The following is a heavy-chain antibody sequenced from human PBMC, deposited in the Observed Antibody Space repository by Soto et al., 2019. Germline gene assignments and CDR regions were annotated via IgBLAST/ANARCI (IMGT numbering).Heavy chain of an antibody. CDR1: GFTFDTYW. CDR3: TNAVDY. Sequence: EVQLVESGGGLVQPGGSLRLSCVASGFTFDTYWMHWVRQAPGKGLEWVARVHTDGSNPTYGDSVKGRFTVSRDNAKSTLFLQIDSLRAEDTAFYYCTNAVDYWGQGTLVTVSS. J-gene: IGHJ4*02. CDR2: VHTDGSNP. V-gene: IGHV3-74*01.